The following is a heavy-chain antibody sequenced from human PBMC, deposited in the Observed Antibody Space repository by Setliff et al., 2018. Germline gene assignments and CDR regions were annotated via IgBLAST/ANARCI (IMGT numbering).Heavy chain of an antibody. CDR3: ARSAGYSSSWYNYYYGMDV. Sequence: PSETLSLTCAVSGYSISSGYYWGWIRQPPGKGLEWIGSIYHSGSTYYNPSLKGRVTISVDTSKNQFSQKLSSVTAADTAVYYCARSAGYSSSWYNYYYGMDVWGQGTTVTVSS. D-gene: IGHD6-13*01. CDR2: IYHSGST. V-gene: IGHV4-38-2*01. J-gene: IGHJ6*02. CDR1: GYSISSGYY.